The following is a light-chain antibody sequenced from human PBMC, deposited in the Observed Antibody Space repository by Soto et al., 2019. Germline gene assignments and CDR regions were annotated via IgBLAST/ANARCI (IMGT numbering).Light chain of an antibody. V-gene: IGKV1-5*03. Sequence: DIQMTQSPSTLSASVGDRVTINCRASQSISSWLAWYQQKPGKAPKLLIYKASSLESGVPSRFSGSGSGTEFTLTISSLQPDDFATYYCQQYNSYSGTFGQGTKV. J-gene: IGKJ1*01. CDR3: QQYNSYSGT. CDR1: QSISSW. CDR2: KAS.